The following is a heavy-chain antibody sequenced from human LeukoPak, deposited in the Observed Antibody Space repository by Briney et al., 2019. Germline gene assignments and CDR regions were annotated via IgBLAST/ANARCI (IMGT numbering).Heavy chain of an antibody. J-gene: IGHJ3*02. CDR2: IHYSGAT. Sequence: SETLSLTCTVSGGSISSYYWSWIRQPPGKGLEWIGYIHYSGATKYNPSLRSRVTISVDTSKNQFSPKLNSVAAADTAVYYCAGDRGGISSSFDIWGQGTMVTVSS. D-gene: IGHD6-6*01. CDR3: AGDRGGISSSFDI. CDR1: GGSISSYY. V-gene: IGHV4-59*01.